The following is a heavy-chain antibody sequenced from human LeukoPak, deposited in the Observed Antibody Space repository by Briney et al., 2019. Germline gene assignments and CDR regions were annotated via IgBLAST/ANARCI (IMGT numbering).Heavy chain of an antibody. Sequence: PGGSLRLSCAASGFAFSSYDMHWVRQLIGEGLEWVAAVGTRGDSFYPDSIKGRFTISRENAKNSLHLQMNSLRAEDTAVYYCVAQRPYENKPFDYWGQGTLVTVSS. CDR3: VAQRPYENKPFDY. D-gene: IGHD1/OR15-1a*01. J-gene: IGHJ4*02. V-gene: IGHV3-13*01. CDR1: GFAFSSYD. CDR2: VGTRGDS.